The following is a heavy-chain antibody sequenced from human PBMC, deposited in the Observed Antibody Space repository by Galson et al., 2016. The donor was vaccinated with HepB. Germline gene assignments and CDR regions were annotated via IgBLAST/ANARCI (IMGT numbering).Heavy chain of an antibody. CDR1: GFTISSYW. CDR3: ARGRQRLTVTLIAEYFQH. D-gene: IGHD6-25*01. Sequence: SLRLSCAASGFTISSYWMSWVRQAPGKGLEWVANIKQDGSEKYYVDSVKGRFTISRDNAKNSLYLQMNSLRAEDTAVYYCARGRQRLTVTLIAEYFQHWGQGTLVTVSS. J-gene: IGHJ1*01. V-gene: IGHV3-7*01. CDR2: IKQDGSEK.